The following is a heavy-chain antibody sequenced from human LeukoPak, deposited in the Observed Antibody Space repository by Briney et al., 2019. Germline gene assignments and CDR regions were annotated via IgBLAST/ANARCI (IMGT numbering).Heavy chain of an antibody. V-gene: IGHV4-34*01. J-gene: IGHJ4*02. Sequence: SETLSLTCAIYGGSFSGYYWSWIRQPPGKRLEWIGEINHRGSTNYNPSLKSRVTISVDTSRNSFSLELSSVTAADTAVYYCARDGAVWFGELWDRIAVAVHFDYWGQGTLVTVSS. CDR1: GGSFSGYY. CDR2: INHRGST. D-gene: IGHD3-10*01. CDR3: ARDGAVWFGELWDRIAVAVHFDY.